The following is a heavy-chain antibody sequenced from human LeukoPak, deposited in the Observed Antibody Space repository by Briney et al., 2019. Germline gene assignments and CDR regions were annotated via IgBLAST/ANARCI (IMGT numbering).Heavy chain of an antibody. D-gene: IGHD2-2*01. V-gene: IGHV1-18*01. CDR2: ISAYNGNT. Sequence: ASVKVSCKASGYTFTSYGISWVRQAPGQGLEWMGWISAYNGNTYYPQKLQGRITMTIDTATTTAYMELRSLRSDDTAVYYCARDIVVIPAAYYYMEVWGKGTTVTVSS. CDR3: ARDIVVIPAAYYYMEV. J-gene: IGHJ6*03. CDR1: GYTFTSYG.